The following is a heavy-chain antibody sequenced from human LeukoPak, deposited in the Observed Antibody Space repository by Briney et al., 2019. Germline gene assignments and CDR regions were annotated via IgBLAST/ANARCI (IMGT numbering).Heavy chain of an antibody. CDR3: TTATSYSGSYYRRVSFDY. CDR2: IKIKTDGGTT. J-gene: IGHJ4*02. D-gene: IGHD1-26*01. V-gene: IGHV3-15*01. Sequence: PGGSLRLSCAASGFTFSNAWMSWVRQAPGKGLEWVGRIKIKTDGGTTDYAAPVKGRFTISRDDSKNTLYLQMNSLKTEDTAVYYCTTATSYSGSYYRRVSFDYWGQGTLVTVSS. CDR1: GFTFSNAW.